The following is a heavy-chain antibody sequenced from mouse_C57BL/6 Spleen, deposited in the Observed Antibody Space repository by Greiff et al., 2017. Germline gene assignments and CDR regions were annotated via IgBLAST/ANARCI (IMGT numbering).Heavy chain of an antibody. CDR2: ISYDGSN. Sequence: EVQRVESGPGLVKPSQSLSLTCSVTGYSITSGYYWNWIRQFPGNKLEWMGYISYDGSNNYNPSLKNRISITRDTSKNQFFLKLNSVTTEDTATYYCARDKGDGYYVGYWGQGTTLTVSS. D-gene: IGHD2-3*01. CDR3: ARDKGDGYYVGY. J-gene: IGHJ2*01. V-gene: IGHV3-6*01. CDR1: GYSITSGYY.